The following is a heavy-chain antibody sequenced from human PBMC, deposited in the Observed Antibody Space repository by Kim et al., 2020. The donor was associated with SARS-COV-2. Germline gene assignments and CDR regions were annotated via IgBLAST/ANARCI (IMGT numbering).Heavy chain of an antibody. V-gene: IGHV1-46*01. D-gene: IGHD5-18*01. Sequence: ASVKVSCKASGYTFTSYYMHWVRQAPGQGLEWMGIINPSGGSTSYAQKFQGRVTMTRDTSTSTVYMELSSLRSEDTAVYYCARESILPGYSYGYRYFDLWGRGTLVTVSS. CDR1: GYTFTSYY. J-gene: IGHJ2*01. CDR2: INPSGGST. CDR3: ARESILPGYSYGYRYFDL.